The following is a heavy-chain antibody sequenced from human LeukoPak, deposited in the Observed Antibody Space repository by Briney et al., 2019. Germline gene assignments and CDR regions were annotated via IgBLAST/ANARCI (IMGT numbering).Heavy chain of an antibody. J-gene: IGHJ6*03. CDR3: ARDYTYCSGGSCYLRDYYDYMDV. CDR1: GGTFSSYA. V-gene: IGHV1-69*05. Sequence: ASVKVSCKASGGTFSSYAISWVRQAPGQGLEWMGRIIPIFGTANYAQKFQGRVTITTDESTSTAYMELSSLRSEDTAVYYCARDYTYCSGGSCYLRDYYDYMDVWGKGTTVTVSS. CDR2: IIPIFGTA. D-gene: IGHD2-15*01.